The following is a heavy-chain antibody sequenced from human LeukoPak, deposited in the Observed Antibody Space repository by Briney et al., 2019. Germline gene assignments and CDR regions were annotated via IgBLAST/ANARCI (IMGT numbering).Heavy chain of an antibody. J-gene: IGHJ4*02. D-gene: IGHD5-18*01. CDR1: GYTFTGYY. CDR3: AKVSSPLFGYSYGGYFDY. CDR2: INPNSGGT. V-gene: IGHV1-2*02. Sequence: ASVKVSCKASGYTFTGYYMHWVRQAPGQGLEWMGWINPNSGGTIYAQKFQGRVTMTEDTSTDTAYMGLSSLRSEDTAVYYCAKVSSPLFGYSYGGYFDYWGQGTLVTVSS.